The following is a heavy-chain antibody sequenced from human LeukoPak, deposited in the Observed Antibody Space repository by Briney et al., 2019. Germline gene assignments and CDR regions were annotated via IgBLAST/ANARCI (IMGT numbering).Heavy chain of an antibody. D-gene: IGHD5-24*01. Sequence: PSETLSLTCTVSGGSTSSYYWSWIRQPPGKGLEWIGYIYYSGSTNYNPSLKSRVTISVDTSKNQFSLKLSSVTAADTAVYYCARLEMATNLGDYFDYWGQGTLVTVSS. J-gene: IGHJ4*02. CDR1: GGSTSSYY. CDR2: IYYSGST. CDR3: ARLEMATNLGDYFDY. V-gene: IGHV4-59*08.